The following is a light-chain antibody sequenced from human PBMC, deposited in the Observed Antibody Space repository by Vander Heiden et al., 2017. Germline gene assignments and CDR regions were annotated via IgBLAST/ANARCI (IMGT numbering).Light chain of an antibody. CDR1: HGISSY. Sequence: IRITQSPSSLSASTGDRVTITCRASHGISSYFAWHQQTPGKAPKLLIDAASTLQSGVPSRFSGSGSGTDFTLTISCLPSEDFATYYCQQDDSSPFTFGHGTKVDIK. CDR2: AAS. CDR3: QQDDSSPFT. V-gene: IGKV1-8*01. J-gene: IGKJ3*01.